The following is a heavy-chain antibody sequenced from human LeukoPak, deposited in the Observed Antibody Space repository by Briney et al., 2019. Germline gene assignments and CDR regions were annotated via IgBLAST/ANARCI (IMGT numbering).Heavy chain of an antibody. CDR1: GDSITSSSYY. CDR3: ARSPIVVVVAANNWFDP. Sequence: SETLSLTCTVSGDSITSSSYYWGWIRQPPGKGLEWIGTIYYSGSTYYNPSLKSRVTISVDTSKNQFSLKLSSVTAADTAVYYCARSPIVVVVAANNWFDPWGQGTLVTVSS. D-gene: IGHD2-15*01. CDR2: IYYSGST. V-gene: IGHV4-39*07. J-gene: IGHJ5*02.